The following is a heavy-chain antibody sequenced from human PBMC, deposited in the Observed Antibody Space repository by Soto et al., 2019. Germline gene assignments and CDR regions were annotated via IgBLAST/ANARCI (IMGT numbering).Heavy chain of an antibody. CDR1: GFTFSSYA. D-gene: IGHD5-12*01. CDR2: ISGSGGST. V-gene: IGHV3-23*01. CDR3: AKTPSVWWLPIFDY. Sequence: HPGGSLRLSCAASGFTFSSYAMSWVRQAPGKGLEWVSAISGSGGSTYYADSVKGRLTISRDNSKNTLYLQMNSLRAEDTAVYYCAKTPSVWWLPIFDYWGQGTLVTVSS. J-gene: IGHJ4*02.